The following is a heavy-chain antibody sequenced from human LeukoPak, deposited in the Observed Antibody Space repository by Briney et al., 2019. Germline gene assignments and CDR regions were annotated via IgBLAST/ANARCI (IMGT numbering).Heavy chain of an antibody. D-gene: IGHD4-11*01. Sequence: SETLSLTCTVSGGSISNYYWNWIRQPPGQGLERIGHIYYSGSTNYNPSLKSRVTISVDTSKNQFSLKLSSVTAADTAVYYCARMVESTVTIAFENWFDPWGQGTLVTVSS. CDR3: ARMVESTVTIAFENWFDP. J-gene: IGHJ5*02. CDR1: GGSISNYY. CDR2: IYYSGST. V-gene: IGHV4-59*01.